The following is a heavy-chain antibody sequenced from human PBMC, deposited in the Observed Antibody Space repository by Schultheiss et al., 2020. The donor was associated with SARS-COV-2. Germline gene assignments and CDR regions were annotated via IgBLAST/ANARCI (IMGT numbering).Heavy chain of an antibody. CDR2: ISAYKGNT. V-gene: IGHV1-18*01. Sequence: ASVKVSCKASGYTFTSYGISWVRQAPGQGLEWMGWISAYKGNTNYAQELQGRVTMTTDTSTSTAYMELRSLRSDGTAVYYCARAGEYGDYGSLEYWGQGTLVTVSS. D-gene: IGHD4-17*01. J-gene: IGHJ4*02. CDR3: ARAGEYGDYGSLEY. CDR1: GYTFTSYG.